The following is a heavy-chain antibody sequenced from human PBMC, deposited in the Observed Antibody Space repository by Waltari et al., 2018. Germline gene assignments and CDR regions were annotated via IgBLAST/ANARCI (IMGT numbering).Heavy chain of an antibody. D-gene: IGHD1-26*01. Sequence: EVQLVESGGGLVKPGGSLRLSCAASGLSFTSVWVSWVRQTPGKGLEWVGRLKSVRDGGTTDYAAPVKGRFTISRDDSQNTLFLQMNSLKAEDSGVYYCPTHTTGGALDLWGHGTLVSVSS. CDR2: LKSVRDGGTT. V-gene: IGHV3-15*01. CDR3: PTHTTGGALDL. J-gene: IGHJ3*01. CDR1: GLSFTSVW.